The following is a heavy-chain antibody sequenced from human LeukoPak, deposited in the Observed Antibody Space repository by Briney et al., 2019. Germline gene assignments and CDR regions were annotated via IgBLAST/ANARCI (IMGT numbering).Heavy chain of an antibody. CDR1: GFTFSSYS. V-gene: IGHV3-9*01. CDR2: ISWNSGSI. J-gene: IGHJ4*02. CDR3: AKEDRVVPAAISY. Sequence: GGSLRLSCAASGFTFSSYSMNWVRQAPGKGLEWVSGISWNSGSIGYADSVKGRFTISRDNAKNSLYLQMNSLRAEDTALYYCAKEDRVVPAAISYWGQGTLVTVSS. D-gene: IGHD2-2*02.